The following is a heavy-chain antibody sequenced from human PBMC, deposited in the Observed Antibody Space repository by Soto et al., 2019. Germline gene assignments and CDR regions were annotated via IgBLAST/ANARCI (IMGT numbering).Heavy chain of an antibody. V-gene: IGHV4-39*01. CDR1: GASISRSSFY. D-gene: IGHD2-8*01. CDR3: ARHAHRYCPDGVCSHIDS. Sequence: QPQLQESGPGLVKPSETLSLTCTVSGASISRSSFYWGWIRQPPGKGLEWIGSMFYSGKTHYNPSLQSRVTLSVDTSKNQFSLELTFVTAADMAVYYCARHAHRYCPDGVCSHIDSWGQGTLVTVSS. CDR2: MFYSGKT. J-gene: IGHJ4*02.